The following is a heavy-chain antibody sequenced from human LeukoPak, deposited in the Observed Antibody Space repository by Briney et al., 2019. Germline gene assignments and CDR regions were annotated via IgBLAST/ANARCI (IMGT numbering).Heavy chain of an antibody. J-gene: IGHJ4*02. CDR1: GYTFINND. CDR3: ARGKGSSWYGTNFDY. CDR2: VNPNSGNT. Sequence: ASVKVSCKTSGYTFINNDINWVRQATGQGLEWMGWVNPNSGNTGYAQKFQGRVTMTRNTSISTAYMELSSLRSEDTAVYYCARGKGSSWYGTNFDYWGQGTLVTVSS. D-gene: IGHD6-13*01. V-gene: IGHV1-8*01.